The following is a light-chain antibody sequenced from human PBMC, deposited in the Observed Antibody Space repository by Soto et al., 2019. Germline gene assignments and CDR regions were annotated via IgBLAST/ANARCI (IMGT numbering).Light chain of an antibody. CDR3: QHYGSSWT. CDR1: QSVSSSY. CDR2: GAS. J-gene: IGKJ1*01. V-gene: IGKV3-20*01. Sequence: EIVMTQFPATLSVSPGGRATLYCRASQSVSSSYLAWYQQKPGQAPRLLIYGASSRATGIPDRFSGSGSGTDFTLTISRLEPEDFAVYYCQHYGSSWTFGQGTKVGIK.